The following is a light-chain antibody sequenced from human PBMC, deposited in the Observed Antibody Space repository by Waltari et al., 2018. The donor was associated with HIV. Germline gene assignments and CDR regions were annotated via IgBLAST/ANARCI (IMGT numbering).Light chain of an antibody. V-gene: IGKV1-13*02. Sequence: AIQLTQSQSSLSASVGDRVTFTCRTSQAITSSLAWYQQKPGKPPKLLIFDASTLESGVPSRFSGSGSGTDFTLTISSLQPEDFATYYCQQFNLYPLTFGGGTKVEI. CDR1: QAITSS. CDR3: QQFNLYPLT. J-gene: IGKJ4*01. CDR2: DAS.